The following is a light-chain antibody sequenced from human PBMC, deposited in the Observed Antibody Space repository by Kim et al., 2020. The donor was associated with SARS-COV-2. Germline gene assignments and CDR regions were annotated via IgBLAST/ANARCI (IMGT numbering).Light chain of an antibody. CDR1: QGIRKY. J-gene: IGKJ4*02. Sequence: DIQMTQSPSSLSASVGDRVTITCQASQGIRKYLSWYQQKPGKAPKLLIYAASSLQTGVPSRFSGSGSGTDFTFSNSILQPKDFATYYCQQYSSPPPTFGGGTKVDIK. CDR2: AAS. V-gene: IGKV1-33*01. CDR3: QQYSSPPPT.